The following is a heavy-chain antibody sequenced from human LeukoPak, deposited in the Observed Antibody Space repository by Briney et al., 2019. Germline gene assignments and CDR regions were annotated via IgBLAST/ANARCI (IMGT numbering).Heavy chain of an antibody. CDR2: ISSSSSYI. J-gene: IGHJ4*02. CDR1: GFTFSSSC. Sequence: AGSLRLSCAASGFTFSSSCMSWVRQAPGKGLEWVSSISSSSSYIYYADSVKGRFTISRDNAKNSLYMPMNSLSAEDTAVYYCARDPTRDFWSGYYSSRGGTHFDYWGQGTLVTVSS. D-gene: IGHD3-3*01. V-gene: IGHV3-21*01. CDR3: ARDPTRDFWSGYYSSRGGTHFDY.